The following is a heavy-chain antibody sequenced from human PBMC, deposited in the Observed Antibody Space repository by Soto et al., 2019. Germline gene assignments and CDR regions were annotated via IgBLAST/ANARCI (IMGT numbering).Heavy chain of an antibody. CDR2: IYYSGST. V-gene: IGHV4-39*01. Sequence: QLQLQESGPGLVKPSETLSLTCTVSGGSISSSSYYWGWIRQPPGKGLEWIGSIYYSGSTYYNPSLKSRVTISVDTSKNRFSLKLSSVTAADTAVYYCARTTMVRESDDYWGQGTLVTVSS. CDR3: ARTTMVRESDDY. D-gene: IGHD3-10*01. J-gene: IGHJ4*02. CDR1: GGSISSSSYY.